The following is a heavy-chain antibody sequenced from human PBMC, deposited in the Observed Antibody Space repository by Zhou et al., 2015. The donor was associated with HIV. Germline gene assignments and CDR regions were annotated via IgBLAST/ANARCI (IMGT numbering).Heavy chain of an antibody. CDR1: GFAFDRFS. V-gene: IGHV3-48*02. D-gene: IGHD1-26*01. CDR3: ARDGIVGTTISKAGQYFQY. CDR2: ISGSGDT. Sequence: EVHLVESGGALAQPGGSLRLSCAASGFAFDRFSMNWVRQAPGKGLEWIAYISGSGDTYYADSVKGRFTISSDSATSSLFLQMNSLRDEDTAIYYCARDGIVGTTISKAGQYFQYWGLGTLVTVSS. J-gene: IGHJ1*01.